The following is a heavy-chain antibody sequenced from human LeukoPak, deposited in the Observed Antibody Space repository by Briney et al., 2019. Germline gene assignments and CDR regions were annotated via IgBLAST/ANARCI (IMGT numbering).Heavy chain of an antibody. D-gene: IGHD5-24*01. CDR3: ARVQRDGYNYRRVRYFDY. J-gene: IGHJ4*02. CDR1: GFTFSSYA. CDR2: ISYDGSNK. V-gene: IGHV3-30*04. Sequence: GGSLRLSCTASGFTFSSYAMHWVRQAPGKGLEWVAVISYDGSNKYYADSVKGRFTISRDNSKNTLYLQMNSLRAEDTAVYYCARVQRDGYNYRRVRYFDYWGQGTLVTVSS.